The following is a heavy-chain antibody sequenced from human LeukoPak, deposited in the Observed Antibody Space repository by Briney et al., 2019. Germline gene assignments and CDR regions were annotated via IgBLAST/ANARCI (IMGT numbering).Heavy chain of an antibody. Sequence: ASVKVSCKPSGYTFTTSGITWVRQAPGQGLEWMGWISPYNGNTNYAQKVQGRVTMTTDTSTSTAHMELRTLRSDDTAVYYCARGLGATTFADFDYWGQGTLVTVSS. CDR2: ISPYNGNT. V-gene: IGHV1-18*01. J-gene: IGHJ4*02. CDR1: GYTFTTSG. D-gene: IGHD1-26*01. CDR3: ARGLGATTFADFDY.